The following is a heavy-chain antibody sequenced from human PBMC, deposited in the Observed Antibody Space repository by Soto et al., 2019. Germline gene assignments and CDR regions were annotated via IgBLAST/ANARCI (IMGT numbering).Heavy chain of an antibody. CDR1: GDSVSSNSAA. J-gene: IGHJ6*02. Sequence: SQTLSLTCAISGDSVSSNSAAWNWIRQSPSRGLEWLGRTYYRSKWYNDYAVSVKSRITINPDTSKNQFSLQLNSVTPEDTAAYYCARGRYCTNGVCYRDYYYYGMDVWGQGTTVTVSS. V-gene: IGHV6-1*01. CDR3: ARGRYCTNGVCYRDYYYYGMDV. D-gene: IGHD2-8*01. CDR2: TYYRSKWYN.